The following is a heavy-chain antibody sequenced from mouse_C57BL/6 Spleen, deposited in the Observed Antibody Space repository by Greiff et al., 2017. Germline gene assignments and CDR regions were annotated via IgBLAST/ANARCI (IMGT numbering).Heavy chain of an antibody. CDR1: GYTFTDYN. D-gene: IGHD2-2*01. CDR2: INPNNGGT. Sequence: EVQLQQSGPELVKPGASVKMSCKASGYTFTDYNMHWVKQSHGKSLEWIGYINPNNGGTSYNQKFKGKATLTVNKSSSTAYMELRSLPSEDSAVYYCGRKGVGYAYAMDYWGQGTSVTVSS. J-gene: IGHJ4*01. V-gene: IGHV1-22*01. CDR3: GRKGVGYAYAMDY.